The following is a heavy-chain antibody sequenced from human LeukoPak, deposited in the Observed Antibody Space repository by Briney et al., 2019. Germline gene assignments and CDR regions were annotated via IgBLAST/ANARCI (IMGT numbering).Heavy chain of an antibody. CDR2: ISSSGSTI. D-gene: IGHD6-13*01. CDR3: ARVTDSSSWYSYFDF. Sequence: PGGSLRLSCAASGFTFSDYYMSWIRQAPGKGLEWVSYISSSGSTIYYADSVKGRFTISRDNAKNSLYLQMNSLRAEDTAVYYCARVTDSSSWYSYFDFWGQGTLVTVSS. V-gene: IGHV3-11*01. CDR1: GFTFSDYY. J-gene: IGHJ4*02.